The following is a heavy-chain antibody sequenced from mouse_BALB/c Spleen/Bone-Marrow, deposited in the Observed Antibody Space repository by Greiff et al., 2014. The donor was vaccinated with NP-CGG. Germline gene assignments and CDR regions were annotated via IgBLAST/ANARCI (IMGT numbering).Heavy chain of an antibody. Sequence: VQLQQSGPSLVKPSQTLSLTCSVTGDSITSGYWNWIRKFPGNKLEYMGYISYSGSTYYNPSLKSLISITRDTSKNQYYLQLNSVTTEDTATYYCARGGGSSYNYAMDYWGQGTSVTVSS. CDR1: GDSITSGY. CDR2: ISYSGST. D-gene: IGHD1-1*01. V-gene: IGHV3-8*02. CDR3: ARGGGSSYNYAMDY. J-gene: IGHJ4*01.